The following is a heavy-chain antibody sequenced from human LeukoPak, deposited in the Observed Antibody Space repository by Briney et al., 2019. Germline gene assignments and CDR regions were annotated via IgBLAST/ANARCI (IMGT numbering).Heavy chain of an antibody. Sequence: SETLSLTCAVYGGSFSGYYWSWIRQPPGKGLEWIGEINHSGSTNYNPSLKSRVTISVDTSKNQFSLKLSSVTAADTAVYYCARHTAAGTRFWFDPWGQGTLVTVSS. D-gene: IGHD6-13*01. CDR3: ARHTAAGTRFWFDP. V-gene: IGHV4-34*01. CDR1: GGSFSGYY. J-gene: IGHJ5*02. CDR2: INHSGST.